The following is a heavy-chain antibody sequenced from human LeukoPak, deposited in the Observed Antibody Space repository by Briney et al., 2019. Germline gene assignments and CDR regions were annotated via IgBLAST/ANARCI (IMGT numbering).Heavy chain of an antibody. V-gene: IGHV5-51*01. CDR3: ARKKAPYSSSWYGFDY. Sequence: GESLKISCKGSGYSFTSYWIGWVRQMPGKGLEWMGIIYPGDSDTRYSPSFQGQVTISADKSISTAYLQWSSLKASDTAMYYCARKKAPYSSSWYGFDYWGQGILVTVSS. CDR1: GYSFTSYW. D-gene: IGHD6-13*01. J-gene: IGHJ4*02. CDR2: IYPGDSDT.